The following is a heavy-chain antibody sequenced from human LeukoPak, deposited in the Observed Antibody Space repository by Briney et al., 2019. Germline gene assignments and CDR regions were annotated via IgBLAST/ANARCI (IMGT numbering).Heavy chain of an antibody. Sequence: HPGGSLRLSCAASGFTFSSYAISWVRQGPEKGLELVSTITDSGVGTYYADSVKGRFTISRDNAKNSLYLQMNSLRAEDTAVYYCAELGITMIGGVWGKGTTVTISS. J-gene: IGHJ6*04. CDR1: GFTFSSYA. CDR2: ITDSGVGT. CDR3: AELGITMIGGV. V-gene: IGHV3-23*01. D-gene: IGHD3-10*02.